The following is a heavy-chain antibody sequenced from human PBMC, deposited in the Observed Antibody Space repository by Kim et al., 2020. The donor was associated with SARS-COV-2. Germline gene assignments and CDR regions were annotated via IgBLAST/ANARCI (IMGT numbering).Heavy chain of an antibody. Sequence: SETLSLTCTVSGGSISSSSYYWGWIRQPPGKGLERIGNIYYSGSTYYNPALKSRVTISVDTSKNQFSLKLNSVTAADTAVYYCARVQSPLPCWGRCVHY. CDR3: ARVQSPLPCWGRCVHY. D-gene: IGHD3-16*01. CDR2: IYYSGST. V-gene: IGHV4-39*01. J-gene: IGHJ6*01. CDR1: GGSISSSSYY.